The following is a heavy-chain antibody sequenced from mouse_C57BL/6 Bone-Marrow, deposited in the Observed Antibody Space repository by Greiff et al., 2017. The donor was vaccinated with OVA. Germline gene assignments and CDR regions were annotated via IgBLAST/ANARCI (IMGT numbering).Heavy chain of an antibody. V-gene: IGHV10-3*01. CDR2: IRSNSSNYAT. D-gene: IGHD2-1*01. J-gene: IGHJ4*01. CDR3: VRGGVYYGKNSPLGYAMDY. CDR1: GFTFNTYA. Sequence: EVQRVESGGGLVQPKGSLKLSCAASGFTFNTYAMHWVRQAPGKGLEWVARIRSNSSNYATYYADSVKDRFTISRDDSQSMLYLQMNNLKTEDTAMYYCVRGGVYYGKNSPLGYAMDYWGQGTSVTVSS.